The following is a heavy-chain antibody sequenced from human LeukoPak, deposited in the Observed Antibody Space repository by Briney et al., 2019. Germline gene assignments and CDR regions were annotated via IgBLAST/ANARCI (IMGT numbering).Heavy chain of an antibody. D-gene: IGHD6-13*01. Sequence: GGSLRLSCAASGFTFSSYAMSWVRQAPGKGLEWVSAISGSGGSTYYADSVKGRFTISRDNSKNTLYLQMNSLRAEDTAVYYCARGNSGYSTQNFDYWGQGTLVTVSS. J-gene: IGHJ4*02. V-gene: IGHV3-23*01. CDR2: ISGSGGST. CDR3: ARGNSGYSTQNFDY. CDR1: GFTFSSYA.